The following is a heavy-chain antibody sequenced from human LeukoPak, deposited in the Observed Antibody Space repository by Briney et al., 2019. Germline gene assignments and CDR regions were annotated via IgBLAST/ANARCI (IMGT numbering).Heavy chain of an antibody. J-gene: IGHJ4*02. D-gene: IGHD1-26*01. V-gene: IGHV4-39*07. CDR1: GASISSSNYY. Sequence: SETLSLTCTVSGASISSSNYYWGWIRQPPSKGLEWIGSMYYSGSIFYNPSFKSRVTISINTSKTQFSLKVSSVTAADTAVYYCARTRVPGSYSPKGPFDYWGQGTLVTVSS. CDR3: ARTRVPGSYSPKGPFDY. CDR2: MYYSGSI.